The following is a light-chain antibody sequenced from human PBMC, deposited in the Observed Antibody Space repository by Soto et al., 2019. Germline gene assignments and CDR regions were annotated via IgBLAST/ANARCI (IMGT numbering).Light chain of an antibody. CDR3: QQSYSTLWLT. Sequence: DIQMTPSPSSLSASVGDRVTITCRASQSISSYLNWYQQKPGKAPKLLIYAASSLQSGVPSRFSGSGSGTDFTLTISSLQPEDFATYYCQQSYSTLWLTFGGGTKVEIK. J-gene: IGKJ4*01. CDR2: AAS. V-gene: IGKV1-39*01. CDR1: QSISSY.